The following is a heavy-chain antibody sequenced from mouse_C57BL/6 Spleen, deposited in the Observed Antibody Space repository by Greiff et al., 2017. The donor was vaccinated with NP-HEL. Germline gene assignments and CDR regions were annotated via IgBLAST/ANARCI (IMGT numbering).Heavy chain of an antibody. Sequence: QVQLKESGAELVRPGASVKLSCKASGYTFTDYYINWVKQRPGQGLEWIARIYPGSGNTYYNEKFKGKATLTAEKSSSTAYMQLSSLTSEDSAVYFCARDLWDAYWGQGTLVTVSA. CDR3: ARDLWDAY. D-gene: IGHD4-1*01. J-gene: IGHJ3*01. V-gene: IGHV1-76*01. CDR2: IYPGSGNT. CDR1: GYTFTDYY.